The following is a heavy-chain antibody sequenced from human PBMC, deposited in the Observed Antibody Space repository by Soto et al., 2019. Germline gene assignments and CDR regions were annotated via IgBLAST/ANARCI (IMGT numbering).Heavy chain of an antibody. CDR2: IKSKTDGGTT. J-gene: IGHJ4*02. Sequence: PGGSMRLSCAASGFTFSNAWMNWVRQAPGKGLEWVGRIKSKTDGGTTDYAAPVKGRFTISRDDSKNTLYLQMNSLKTEYTAVYYCTTGDSSGYYYVYWGQGTLVTVSS. CDR1: GFTFSNAW. D-gene: IGHD3-22*01. V-gene: IGHV3-15*07. CDR3: TTGDSSGYYYVY.